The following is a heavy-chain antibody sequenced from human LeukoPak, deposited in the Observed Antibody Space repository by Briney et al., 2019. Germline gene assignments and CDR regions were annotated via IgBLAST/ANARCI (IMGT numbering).Heavy chain of an antibody. D-gene: IGHD3-10*01. CDR2: ISSSSSYI. J-gene: IGHJ4*02. CDR1: GFTFNNYG. V-gene: IGHV3-21*01. CDR3: ARDSWDGDASPYVLLWFGESKYYFDY. Sequence: GGSLRLSCAASGFTFNNYGMNWVRQAPGKGLEWVSSISSSSSYIYYADSVKGRFTISRDNAKNSLYLQMNSLRAEDTAVYYCARDSWDGDASPYVLLWFGESKYYFDYWGQGTLVTVSS.